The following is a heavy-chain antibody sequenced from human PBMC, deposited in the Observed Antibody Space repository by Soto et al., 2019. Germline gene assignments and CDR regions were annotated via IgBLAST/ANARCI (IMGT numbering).Heavy chain of an antibody. V-gene: IGHV4-39*02. Sequence: SETLSLTCTVSGGSINSNNYYCAWIRQPPGKGLAWIASIYYDGSTYYNPSLKSRVSISVDTSKNHFSLKLSSATAADTAVYYCAKVVVAATRHTDFESWGQGTLVTVSS. CDR1: GGSINSNNYY. J-gene: IGHJ4*02. D-gene: IGHD2-15*01. CDR3: AKVVVAATRHTDFES. CDR2: IYYDGST.